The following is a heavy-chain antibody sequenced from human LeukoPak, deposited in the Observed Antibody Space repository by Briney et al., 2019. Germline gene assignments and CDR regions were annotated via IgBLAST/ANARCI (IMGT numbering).Heavy chain of an antibody. J-gene: IGHJ6*03. D-gene: IGHD3-10*01. Sequence: SVKVSCKASGYTFTSYYMHWVRQAPGQGLEWMGGIIPIFGTANYAQKFQGRVTITADKSTSTAYMELSSLRSEDTAVYYCARVRDYYGSGSLVFYYYYMDVWGKGTTVTVSS. CDR1: GYTFTSYY. CDR3: ARVRDYYGSGSLVFYYYYMDV. CDR2: IIPIFGTA. V-gene: IGHV1-69*06.